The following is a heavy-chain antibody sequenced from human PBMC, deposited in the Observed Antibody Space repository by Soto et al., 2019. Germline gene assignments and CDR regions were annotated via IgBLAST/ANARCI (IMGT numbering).Heavy chain of an antibody. Sequence: QVRLEQSGPEVKKTGASVKVSCKASGYTFTSYGISWVRQAPGQGLEWMGWINIYSGDANYAQSFQDRVTMISATSTNSVYMAMRTLRSDDTAVSYCERASYSYDNSGVAYWGQGTLVTVSS. J-gene: IGHJ4*02. D-gene: IGHD3-22*01. CDR3: ERASYSYDNSGVAY. V-gene: IGHV1-18*01. CDR2: INIYSGDA. CDR1: GYTFTSYG.